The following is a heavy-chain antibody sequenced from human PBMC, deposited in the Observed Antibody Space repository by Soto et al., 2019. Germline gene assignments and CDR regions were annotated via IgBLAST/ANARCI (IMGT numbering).Heavy chain of an antibody. V-gene: IGHV1-18*01. D-gene: IGHD2-2*01. CDR1: GYTFSNYG. CDR3: ARVVPGAEAWFGP. Sequence: ASVKVSCKTSGYTFSNYGITWVRQAPGQPLEWLGWISLYSDGTNYAQKFQGRASMTTDTSTTTAYMELRRLRSDDTAVYYCARVVPGAEAWFGPWGQGTLVTVSS. J-gene: IGHJ5*02. CDR2: ISLYSDGT.